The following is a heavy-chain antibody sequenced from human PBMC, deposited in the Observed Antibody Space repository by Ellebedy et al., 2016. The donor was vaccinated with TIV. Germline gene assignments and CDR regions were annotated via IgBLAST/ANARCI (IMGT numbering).Heavy chain of an antibody. Sequence: SETLSLXXTVSGGSITSNSYYWSWIRQPPGKGLDWIGYVYYSGSTNYNPPLESRVTISSDPSRNQFSLKLRSVTAADSAVYYCVRSEGYAMDVWGQGTTVTVSS. J-gene: IGHJ6*02. CDR3: VRSEGYAMDV. CDR2: VYYSGST. V-gene: IGHV4-61*01. CDR1: GGSITSNSYY.